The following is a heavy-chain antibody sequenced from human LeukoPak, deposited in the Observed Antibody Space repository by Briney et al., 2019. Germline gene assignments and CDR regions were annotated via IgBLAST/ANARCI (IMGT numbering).Heavy chain of an antibody. CDR3: GRGFSIVPAGIPDY. D-gene: IGHD2-2*02. V-gene: IGHV3-74*01. J-gene: IGHJ4*02. CDR2: INTDGGST. CDR1: EFTFGSYW. Sequence: GGSLRLSCAASEFTFGSYWMHWVRQAPGKGLVWVSRINTDGGSTTYADSVKGRFTISRDNAKNTLYLQMNSLRAEDTAVYYCGRGFSIVPAGIPDYWGLGTLVTVSS.